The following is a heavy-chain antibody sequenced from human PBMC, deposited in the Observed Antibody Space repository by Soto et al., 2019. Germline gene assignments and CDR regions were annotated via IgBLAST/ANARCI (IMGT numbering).Heavy chain of an antibody. CDR3: ARGGSDYEGSGYYQGHV. Sequence: QVQLVQSGAEVKKPGSSVKVSCKSSGGTFSNYGFSWVRQAPGQGLECMGVIVPIFGAEQPQKFQGRVTSTADESTNTVFMELRGLRSEDTAVYYGARGGSDYEGSGYYQGHVWGQGTTVTVSS. CDR2: IVPIFGA. D-gene: IGHD3-22*01. J-gene: IGHJ6*02. CDR1: GGTFSNYG. V-gene: IGHV1-69*12.